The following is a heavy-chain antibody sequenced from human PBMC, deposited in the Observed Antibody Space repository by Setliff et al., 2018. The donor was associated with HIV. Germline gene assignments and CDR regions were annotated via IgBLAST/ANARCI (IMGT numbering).Heavy chain of an antibody. CDR3: ARLQDSSGYYRY. J-gene: IGHJ4*02. CDR2: IYTSGST. V-gene: IGHV4-4*08. CDR1: GGSISTYF. D-gene: IGHD3-22*01. Sequence: PSETLSLTCTVSGGSISTYFWTWIRQPPGKGLEWIGYIYTSGSTNYNPSLKSRVTISVDTSKNQFSLKLSSVTAADTAVYYCARLQDSSGYYRYWGQGTLVTSPQ.